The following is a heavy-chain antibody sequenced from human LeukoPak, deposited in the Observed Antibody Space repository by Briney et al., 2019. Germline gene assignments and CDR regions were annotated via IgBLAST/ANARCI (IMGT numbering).Heavy chain of an antibody. Sequence: RRSLRLSCAASGFTFSNYGMRGCRQAPRKRLEWVAVISYDGSNTFYAESVKGRVTISRDNSKNTLHLQMSSLRAEDTAVFYCAMTNPSYYGSRSYYYYYGMDVWGKGTTVTVS. CDR1: GFTFSNYG. V-gene: IGHV3-30*03. D-gene: IGHD3-10*01. CDR3: AMTNPSYYGSRSYYYYYGMDV. J-gene: IGHJ6*04. CDR2: ISYDGSNT.